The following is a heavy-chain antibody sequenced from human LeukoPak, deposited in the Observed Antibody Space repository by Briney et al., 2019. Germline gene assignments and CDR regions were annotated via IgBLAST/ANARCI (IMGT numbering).Heavy chain of an antibody. D-gene: IGHD2-21*02. CDR1: AFTFSSYS. J-gene: IGHJ4*02. CDR3: AREVSDYYFDY. Sequence: PGGSLRLSCAASAFTFSSYSMNWVRQAPGKGLEWVSSISSSGSYIYYADTVKGRFTISRDNSNNTLYLQMNSLRAEDTAVYYCAREVSDYYFDYWGQGTLVTVSS. V-gene: IGHV3-21*01. CDR2: ISSSGSYI.